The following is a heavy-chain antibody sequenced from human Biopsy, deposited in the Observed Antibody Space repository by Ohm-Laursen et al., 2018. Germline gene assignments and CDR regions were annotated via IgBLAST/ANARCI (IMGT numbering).Heavy chain of an antibody. CDR2: IDPKSGGT. CDR3: ARFSTPYYDFWGGYQPPYYFDY. J-gene: IGHJ4*02. Sequence: ASVKVSCKASGFSFTGYYIHWVRQAPGQGLEWMGWIDPKSGGTNYAQKLQGRVTMTTDTSTSTAYMELRSLRSDDTAVYYCARFSTPYYDFWGGYQPPYYFDYWGQGNLGTVSS. D-gene: IGHD3-3*01. V-gene: IGHV1-2*02. CDR1: GFSFTGYY.